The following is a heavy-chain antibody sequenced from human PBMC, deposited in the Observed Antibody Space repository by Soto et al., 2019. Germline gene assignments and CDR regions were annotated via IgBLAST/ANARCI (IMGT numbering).Heavy chain of an antibody. V-gene: IGHV4-30-2*01. D-gene: IGHD3-22*01. CDR1: GGSISSGDYS. CDR3: ARVRREYDNSGPVDY. CDR2: IYYGGST. J-gene: IGHJ4*02. Sequence: PSETLSLTCAVSGGSISSGDYSWNWIRQPPGKGLEWIGYIYYGGSTYYNPSLQSRVTMSVDRSRNHFSLKLNSVTAADTAVYYCARVRREYDNSGPVDYWGQGTLVTVSS.